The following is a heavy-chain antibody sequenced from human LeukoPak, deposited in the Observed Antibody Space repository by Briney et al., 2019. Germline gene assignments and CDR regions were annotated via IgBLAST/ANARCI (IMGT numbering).Heavy chain of an antibody. D-gene: IGHD3-22*01. J-gene: IGHJ4*02. Sequence: PSETLTLTCAVSGGTFSGYYRSWIRQPPGKGLEWIGEINHSGSTNYNPSLKSRVTISVDTSKNHFSLKLSSVTAADTGVYYCARGLLPYYYDSSGYNVYFDYWGQGTLVTVSS. CDR3: ARGLLPYYYDSSGYNVYFDY. V-gene: IGHV4-34*01. CDR1: GGTFSGYY. CDR2: INHSGST.